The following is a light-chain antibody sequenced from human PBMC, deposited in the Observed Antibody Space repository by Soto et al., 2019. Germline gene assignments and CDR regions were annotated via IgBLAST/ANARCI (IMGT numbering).Light chain of an antibody. V-gene: IGKV1-5*01. CDR2: DAY. Sequence: DIQMTQSPSTLSASVVDRVTITCRASQSISSWLAWYQQKPGKAPKLLIYDAYSLESGTPSRFSGRRSGTEFTLTIASVQPDDFATYYCQQYDYSRTFGQGTKVDIK. J-gene: IGKJ1*01. CDR1: QSISSW. CDR3: QQYDYSRT.